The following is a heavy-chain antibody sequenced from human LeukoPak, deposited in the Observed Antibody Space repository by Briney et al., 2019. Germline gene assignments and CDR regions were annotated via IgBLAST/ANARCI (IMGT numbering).Heavy chain of an antibody. D-gene: IGHD3-22*01. CDR2: ISSSSSYI. V-gene: IGHV3-21*01. Sequence: GGSLRLSCAASGFTFSSYSMNWVRQTPGKGLEWVSSISSSSSYIYYADSVKGRFTISRDNAKNSLYLQMNSLRAEDTAVYYCARYPPVGYDSSGYSDFDYWGQGTLVTVSS. CDR1: GFTFSSYS. CDR3: ARYPPVGYDSSGYSDFDY. J-gene: IGHJ4*02.